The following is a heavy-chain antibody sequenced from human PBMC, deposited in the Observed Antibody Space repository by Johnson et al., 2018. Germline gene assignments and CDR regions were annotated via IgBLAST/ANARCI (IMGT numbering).Heavy chain of an antibody. CDR1: GYSFPTYD. J-gene: IGHJ1*01. Sequence: QVQLVQSGAEVKKPGASVKVSCKASGYSFPTYDINRVRQATGQGLEWMGWMNPHSGHTGSDQKFQGRVTLTRDTSRRTAYMDLSNLRSEDTAVYSRARSRDVGGTDFQHWGQGTLVTVSS. V-gene: IGHV1-8*01. CDR3: ARSRDVGGTDFQH. CDR2: MNPHSGHT. D-gene: IGHD4-23*01.